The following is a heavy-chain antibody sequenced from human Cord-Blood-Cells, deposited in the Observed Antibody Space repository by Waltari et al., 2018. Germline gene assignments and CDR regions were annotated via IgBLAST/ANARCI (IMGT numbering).Heavy chain of an antibody. V-gene: IGHV1-2*02. CDR3: ARDFSSSSFAFDI. J-gene: IGHJ3*02. D-gene: IGHD6-6*01. Sequence: QVQLVQSGTEVKKPGASVKAPCKASGYTFTGYYMHRAPQAPGQGLEWMGWINPNSGGTNYAQKFQGRVTMTRDTSISTAYMELSRLRSDDTAVYYCARDFSSSSFAFDIWGQGTMVTVSS. CDR2: INPNSGGT. CDR1: GYTFTGYY.